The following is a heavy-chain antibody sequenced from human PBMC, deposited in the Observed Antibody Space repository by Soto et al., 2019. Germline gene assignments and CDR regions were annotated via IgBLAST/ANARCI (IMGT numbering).Heavy chain of an antibody. D-gene: IGHD5-12*01. Sequence: ASVKVSCKASRYTFTSYQMHWVRQAPGQGLEWMGIINPSGGSTSYAQKFQGRVTMTRDTSTSTVYMELSSLRSEDTAVYYCARVVATIGSADYWGQGTLVTVSS. J-gene: IGHJ4*02. V-gene: IGHV1-46*01. CDR1: RYTFTSYQ. CDR3: ARVVATIGSADY. CDR2: INPSGGST.